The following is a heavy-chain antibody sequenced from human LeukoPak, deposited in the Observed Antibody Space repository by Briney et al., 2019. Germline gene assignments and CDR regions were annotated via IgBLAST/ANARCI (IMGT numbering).Heavy chain of an antibody. V-gene: IGHV4-59*08. CDR2: IFYTGST. CDR1: GGSISGYY. Sequence: PSETLSLTCAVSGGSISGYYWSWIRQPPGKGLEYIGFIFYTGSTYYNPSLKSRVTISVDPSMTQFSLKLTSATAADTAIYYCARHRAFKLSAGYYYIMDVWGQGTTVTVSS. D-gene: IGHD1-7*01. J-gene: IGHJ6*02. CDR3: ARHRAFKLSAGYYYIMDV.